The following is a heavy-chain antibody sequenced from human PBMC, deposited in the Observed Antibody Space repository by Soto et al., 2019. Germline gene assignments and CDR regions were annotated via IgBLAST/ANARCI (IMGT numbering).Heavy chain of an antibody. Sequence: GASVKVSCKASGYTFTSYGISWVRQAPGQGLEWMGWISAYNGNTNYAQKLQGRVTMTTDTSTSTAYMELRSLRSDDTAVYYCARDRVTGYCSGGSCYSSGHYYYYGMDVWGQGTTVTVSS. CDR2: ISAYNGNT. CDR1: GYTFTSYG. J-gene: IGHJ6*02. D-gene: IGHD2-15*01. CDR3: ARDRVTGYCSGGSCYSSGHYYYYGMDV. V-gene: IGHV1-18*01.